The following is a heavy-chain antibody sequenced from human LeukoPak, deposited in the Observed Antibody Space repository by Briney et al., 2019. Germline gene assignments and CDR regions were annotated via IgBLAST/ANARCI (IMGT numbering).Heavy chain of an antibody. CDR2: ISGSGDST. CDR1: GFTFSVFA. V-gene: IGHV3-23*01. J-gene: IGHJ4*02. D-gene: IGHD3-22*01. CDR3: VKVRRYYDSSGYYYNDYFDY. Sequence: PGGSLRLSCAASGFTFSVFAMYWVRQAPGKGLEWVSAISGSGDSTYYADSVKGRFTISRDNSKNTLYLQMNSLRAEDTAVYYCVKVRRYYDSSGYYYNDYFDYWGQGTLVTVSS.